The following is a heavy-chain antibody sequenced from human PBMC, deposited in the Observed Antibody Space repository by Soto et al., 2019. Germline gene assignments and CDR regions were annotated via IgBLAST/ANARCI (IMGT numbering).Heavy chain of an antibody. CDR1: AFTFSSYW. J-gene: IGHJ3*02. Sequence: GSLGLSCAASAFTFSSYWMSGVRQAPGKGLEWVANIKQDGSEKYYVDSVKGRFTISRDNAKNSLYLKMNRLRAEDTAVYYCAIDLFEATRRGEYAFDIWGQGTMVTVSS. D-gene: IGHD3-16*01. CDR2: IKQDGSEK. CDR3: AIDLFEATRRGEYAFDI. V-gene: IGHV3-7*03.